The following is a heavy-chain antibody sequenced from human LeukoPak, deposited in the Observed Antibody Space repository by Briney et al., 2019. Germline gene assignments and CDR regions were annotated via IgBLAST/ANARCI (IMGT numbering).Heavy chain of an antibody. D-gene: IGHD1-26*01. V-gene: IGHV3-64*01. CDR3: ARVRMGATAKGHYFDY. J-gene: IGHJ4*02. CDR1: GFTFSSYA. CDR2: ISSNGGNI. Sequence: GGSLRLSCAASGFTFSSYAMHWVRQARGKGLEYVSVISSNGGNIYYANSVKGRFTISRDNSKNTLYLQMGSLRPEDMAVYYCARVRMGATAKGHYFDYWGQGTLVTVSS.